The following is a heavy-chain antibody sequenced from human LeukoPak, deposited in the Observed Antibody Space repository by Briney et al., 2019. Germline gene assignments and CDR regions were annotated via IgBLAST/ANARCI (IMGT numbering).Heavy chain of an antibody. J-gene: IGHJ4*02. CDR2: LSYDGINK. Sequence: PGGSLRLSCAASGFTFSDYAMHWVRQAPGKGLEWVAGLSYDGINKNYADSVKGRFTISRDISKNSLYLQMNSLRTEDTAVYYCATEAWGTFDYWGQGTLVTVSS. CDR1: GFTFSDYA. CDR3: ATEAWGTFDY. D-gene: IGHD3-16*01. V-gene: IGHV3-30-3*01.